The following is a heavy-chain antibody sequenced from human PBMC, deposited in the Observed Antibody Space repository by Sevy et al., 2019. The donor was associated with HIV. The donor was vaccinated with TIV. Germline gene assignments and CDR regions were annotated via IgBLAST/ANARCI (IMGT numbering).Heavy chain of an antibody. CDR2: ISSSGSSI. V-gene: IGHV3-48*03. CDR1: GFTFSSYD. D-gene: IGHD2-8*01. J-gene: IGHJ5*02. CDR3: TRNGGAFDNGFDP. Sequence: GGSLRLSCTASGFTFSSYDMNWVRQAPGKGLEWVSKISSSGSSIYYADSVKGRFTISRDNVKNSLNLQMNSLRAEDTAVDYCTRNGGAFDNGFDPWGQGTLVTVSS.